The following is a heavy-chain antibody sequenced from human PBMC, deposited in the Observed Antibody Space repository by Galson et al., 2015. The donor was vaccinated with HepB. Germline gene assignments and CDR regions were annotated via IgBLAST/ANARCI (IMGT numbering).Heavy chain of an antibody. Sequence: SLRLSCAVSGLTFSSYSMNWVRQAPGKGLEWVSYISGGSSAIFYADSVKGRFTISRDNAKNSLYLHMNSLRDEDTAVYYCARDFRIAARRLGYFDLWGRGTLVTVSS. CDR2: ISGGSSAI. D-gene: IGHD6-6*01. CDR1: GLTFSSYS. V-gene: IGHV3-48*02. CDR3: ARDFRIAARRLGYFDL. J-gene: IGHJ2*01.